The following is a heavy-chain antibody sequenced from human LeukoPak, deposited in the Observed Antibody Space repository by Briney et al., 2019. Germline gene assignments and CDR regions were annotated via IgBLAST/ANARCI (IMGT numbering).Heavy chain of an antibody. J-gene: IGHJ4*02. D-gene: IGHD3-22*01. CDR2: INPNSGGT. CDR1: GYTFTCYY. Sequence: ASVKVSCKASGYTFTCYYMHWVRQAPGQGLEWMGWINPNSGGTNYAQKFQGRVTMTRDTSISTAYMELSRLRSDDTAVYYCARDLSLDSSGYFPVAYFDYWGQGTLVTVSS. V-gene: IGHV1-2*02. CDR3: ARDLSLDSSGYFPVAYFDY.